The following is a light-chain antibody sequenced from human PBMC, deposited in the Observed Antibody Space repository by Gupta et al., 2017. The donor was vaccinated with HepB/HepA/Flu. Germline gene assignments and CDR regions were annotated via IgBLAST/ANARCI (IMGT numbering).Light chain of an antibody. Sequence: AIQITQYPSSLSAYVGDRVTITCRASQGIRNDLGWYQQKPGKAPKLLIYAASSLHSGVPSRFSGSGSGTDFTLTISSLQPEDFATYYCLQDYNYPWTFGQGTKVEIK. J-gene: IGKJ1*01. CDR3: LQDYNYPWT. CDR2: AAS. V-gene: IGKV1-6*01. CDR1: QGIRND.